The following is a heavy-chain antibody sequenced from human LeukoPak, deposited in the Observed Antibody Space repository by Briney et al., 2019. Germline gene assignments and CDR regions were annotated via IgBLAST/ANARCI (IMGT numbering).Heavy chain of an antibody. D-gene: IGHD3-3*01. J-gene: IGHJ6*02. CDR3: ARLNYDFWSGCQHCYGMDV. Sequence: GASVKVSCKASGYTFTSYGISWVRQAPGQGLEWMGWISAYNGNTNYAQTLQGRVTMTTDTSTSTAYMELRSLRSDDTAVYYCARLNYDFWSGCQHCYGMDVWGQGTTVTVSS. V-gene: IGHV1-18*01. CDR1: GYTFTSYG. CDR2: ISAYNGNT.